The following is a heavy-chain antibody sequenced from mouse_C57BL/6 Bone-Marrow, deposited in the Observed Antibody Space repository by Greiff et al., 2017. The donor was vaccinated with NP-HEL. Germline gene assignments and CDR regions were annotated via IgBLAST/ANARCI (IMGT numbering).Heavy chain of an antibody. CDR3: AREYYGSISFDY. Sequence: VQLQQSGPELVKPGASVKISCKASGYAFSSSWMNWVKQRPGKGLEWIGRIYPGDGDTNYNGKFKGKATLTADKSSSTAYMQLSSLPSEDAAVYYCAREYYGSISFDYWGQGTTLTVSS. V-gene: IGHV1-82*01. D-gene: IGHD1-1*01. CDR2: IYPGDGDT. CDR1: GYAFSSSW. J-gene: IGHJ2*01.